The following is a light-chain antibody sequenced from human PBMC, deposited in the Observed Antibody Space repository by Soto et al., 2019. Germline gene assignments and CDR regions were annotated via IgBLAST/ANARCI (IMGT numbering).Light chain of an antibody. Sequence: EILMTQSPATLSVSPGETATLSCRASQSVSTKLAWYQQKPGQAPRLLINGASTRATGVPARFSGWGSGTEFTLTISSLQSEDFAVYYCQQYNNWPPEITFGQGTRLEIK. CDR1: QSVSTK. V-gene: IGKV3-15*01. J-gene: IGKJ5*01. CDR2: GAS. CDR3: QQYNNWPPEIT.